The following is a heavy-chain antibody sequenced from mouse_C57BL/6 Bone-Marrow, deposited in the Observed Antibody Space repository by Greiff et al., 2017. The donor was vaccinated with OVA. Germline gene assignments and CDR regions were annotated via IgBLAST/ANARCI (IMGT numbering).Heavy chain of an antibody. CDR1: GYTFTSYW. Sequence: VKLLESGAELVMPGASVKLSCKASGYTFTSYWMHWVKQRPGQGLEWIGEIDPSDSYTNYNQKFKGKSTLTVDKSSSTAYMQLSSLTSEDSAVYYGARSRYGSSYWYFDVWGTGTTVTVSS. J-gene: IGHJ1*03. CDR2: IDPSDSYT. V-gene: IGHV1-69*01. D-gene: IGHD1-1*01. CDR3: ARSRYGSSYWYFDV.